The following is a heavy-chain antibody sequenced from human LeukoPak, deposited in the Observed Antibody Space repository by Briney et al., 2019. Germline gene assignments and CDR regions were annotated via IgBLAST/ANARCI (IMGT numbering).Heavy chain of an antibody. CDR3: AKDDYDFWSGLFDY. CDR1: GFTFSSYA. D-gene: IGHD3-3*01. V-gene: IGHV3-23*01. J-gene: IGHJ4*02. Sequence: GGSLRLSCAASGFTFSSYAMSWVRRAPGKGLGWVSAISGSGGSTYYADSVKGRFTISRDNSKNTLYLQMNSLRAEDTAVYYCAKDDYDFWSGLFDYWGQGTLVTVSS. CDR2: ISGSGGST.